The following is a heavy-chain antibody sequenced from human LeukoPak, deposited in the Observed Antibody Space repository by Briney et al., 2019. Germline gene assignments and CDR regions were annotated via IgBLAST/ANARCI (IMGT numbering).Heavy chain of an antibody. J-gene: IGHJ4*02. CDR2: IYYSGST. CDR3: ARGLKDDFWSGYFRFDS. V-gene: IGHV4-59*01. CDR1: GGSISSYY. Sequence: SETLSLTCTVSGGSISSYYWSWIRQPPGKGLEWIGYIYYSGSTNYNPSLKSRVTISVDTSKNQFSLKLSSVTAADTAVYYCARGLKDDFWSGYFRFDSWGQGTLVTVSS. D-gene: IGHD3-3*01.